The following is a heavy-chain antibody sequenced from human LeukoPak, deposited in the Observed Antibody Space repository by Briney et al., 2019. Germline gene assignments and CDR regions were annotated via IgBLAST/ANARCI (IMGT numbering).Heavy chain of an antibody. CDR1: GGSISSGGYY. J-gene: IGHJ4*02. Sequence: PSQTLSLTCTVSGGSISSGGYYWSWIRQHPGTGLEWLGYIYYSGSTYYNPSLKSRVTISVDTSKNQFSLKLSSVTAADTAVYYCACLSGGYSYGEPDYWGQGTLVTVSS. CDR3: ACLSGGYSYGEPDY. D-gene: IGHD5-18*01. CDR2: IYYSGST. V-gene: IGHV4-31*03.